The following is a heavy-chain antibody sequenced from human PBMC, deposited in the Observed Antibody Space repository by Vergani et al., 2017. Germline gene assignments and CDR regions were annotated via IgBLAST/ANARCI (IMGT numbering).Heavy chain of an antibody. D-gene: IGHD2-21*01. V-gene: IGHV3-15*01. J-gene: IGHJ6*03. CDR2: SRSKADGGTT. CDR3: TADKEIAFYYSYYHMDV. Sequence: EVQLVESGGGLVDHGGSLRLSCAASGFTFSKAWMSWVRQAPGKGLGWVGRSRSKADGGTTDYAASVKGRFRISRDDSKNFLYLQMNSLKIEDTALYFYTADKEIAFYYSYYHMDVWGKGTTVTVSS. CDR1: GFTFSKAW.